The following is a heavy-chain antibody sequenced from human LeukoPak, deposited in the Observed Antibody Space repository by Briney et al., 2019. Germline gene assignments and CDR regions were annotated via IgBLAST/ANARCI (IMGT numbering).Heavy chain of an antibody. CDR1: GYTFTDYY. CDR2: INPNSGGT. V-gene: IGHV1-2*02. D-gene: IGHD6-19*01. J-gene: IGHJ4*02. Sequence: ASVKVSCKASGYTFTDYYLHWVRQAPGQGLEWMGWINPNSGGTNYAQKFQGRVTMTRDTSISTAYMELSRLRSDDTAVYYCARDPRYSSGWGVDYWGQETLVTVSS. CDR3: ARDPRYSSGWGVDY.